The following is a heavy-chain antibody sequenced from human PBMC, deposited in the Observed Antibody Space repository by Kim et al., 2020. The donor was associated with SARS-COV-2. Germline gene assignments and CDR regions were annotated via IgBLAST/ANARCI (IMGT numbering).Heavy chain of an antibody. D-gene: IGHD3-22*01. Sequence: GGSLRLSCAASGSTFSSYAMHWVRQAPGKGLEWVAVISYDGRNKYYADSVKGRFTISRDNSKNTLYLQMNSLRAEDTAVYYCASSDDSSGYQPPDYWGQGTLGTDSS. CDR3: ASSDDSSGYQPPDY. CDR2: ISYDGRNK. J-gene: IGHJ4*02. V-gene: IGHV3-30*04. CDR1: GSTFSSYA.